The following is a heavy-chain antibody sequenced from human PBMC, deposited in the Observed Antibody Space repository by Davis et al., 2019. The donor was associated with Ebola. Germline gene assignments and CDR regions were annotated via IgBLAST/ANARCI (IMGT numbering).Heavy chain of an antibody. Sequence: PGGSLRLSCAASGFTFDDYAMHWVRQAPGKGLEWVAVISYDGSNKYYADSVKGRFTISRDNSKNTLYLQMNSLRAEDTAVYYCARMGIAVAGTFDYWGQGTLVTVSS. V-gene: IGHV3-30-3*01. CDR1: GFTFDDYA. J-gene: IGHJ4*02. CDR2: ISYDGSNK. CDR3: ARMGIAVAGTFDY. D-gene: IGHD6-19*01.